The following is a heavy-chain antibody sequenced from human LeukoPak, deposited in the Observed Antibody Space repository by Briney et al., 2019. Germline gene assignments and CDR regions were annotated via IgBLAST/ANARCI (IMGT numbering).Heavy chain of an antibody. D-gene: IGHD2-2*01. CDR2: IFHSGSS. J-gene: IGHJ4*02. V-gene: IGHV4-31*03. CDR1: GGSTSSGGYY. CDR3: ARWGSSPSGVGGLDY. Sequence: SQTLSLTCTVSGGSTSSGGYYWSWIRQHPGKGLEWIGYIFHSGSSYYNPSLQSRVAISVDTSKNQFSLRLSSVTAADTAVYYCARWGSSPSGVGGLDYWGQGTLVTVSS.